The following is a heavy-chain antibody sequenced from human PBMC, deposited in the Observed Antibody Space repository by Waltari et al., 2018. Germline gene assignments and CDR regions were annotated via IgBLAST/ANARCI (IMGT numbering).Heavy chain of an antibody. CDR2: LRYDGSNE. V-gene: IGHV3-30*02. D-gene: IGHD5-12*01. J-gene: IGHJ4*02. CDR1: GFTFRSYG. Sequence: QVQLVESGGGVVQPGGSLRLSCAAFGFTFRSYGMNWVRQAPGQGREWVSYLRYDGSNEYYEESVKGRFTSSRDNSKNTLYLQMNSLRTEDTAVYYCAGGGYSGNDFTQYWGQGTPVTVSS. CDR3: AGGGYSGNDFTQY.